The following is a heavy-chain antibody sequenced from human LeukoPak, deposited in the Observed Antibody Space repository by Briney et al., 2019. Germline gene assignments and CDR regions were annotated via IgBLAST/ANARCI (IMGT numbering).Heavy chain of an antibody. J-gene: IGHJ6*03. CDR3: AREAPNYYYMDV. CDR1: GFTVSSKY. D-gene: IGHD6-6*01. CDR2: IYSGGST. V-gene: IGHV3-66*02. Sequence: PGGSLRLSCAASGFTVSSKYMSWVRQAPGKGLEWVSVIYSGGSTYYADSVKGRFTISRDNSKNTLYLQMNSLRAEDTAVYYCAREAPNYYYMDVWGKGTTVTVSS.